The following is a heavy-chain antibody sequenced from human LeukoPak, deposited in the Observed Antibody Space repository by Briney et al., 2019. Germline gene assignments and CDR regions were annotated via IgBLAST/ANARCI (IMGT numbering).Heavy chain of an antibody. D-gene: IGHD3-3*01. CDR3: AKTSLSDASGHYHYMDV. J-gene: IGHJ6*03. CDR1: GFTFSSYS. Sequence: GGSLRLSCAASGFTFSSYSMNWVRQTPGKGLEWVSSISSSSTYIYYADSVKGRFTISRDNSQNTVSLQVNNLRTEDTALYYCAKTSLSDASGHYHYMDVWGKGTTVTVSS. V-gene: IGHV3-21*01. CDR2: ISSSSTYI.